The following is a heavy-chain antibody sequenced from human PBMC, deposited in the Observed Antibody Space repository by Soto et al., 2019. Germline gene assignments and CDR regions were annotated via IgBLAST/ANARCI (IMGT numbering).Heavy chain of an antibody. V-gene: IGHV4-4*07. D-gene: IGHD5-12*01. CDR2: IYTSGST. Sequence: SETLSLTCTVSGGSISDYYWSWIRQPAGKGLEWIGRIYTSGSTDYNPSLKSRVTISIDTSKNQFFLKVTSMTAADTAVYYCARERREEIHDGYDIDYWGQGTLVTVSS. J-gene: IGHJ4*02. CDR1: GGSISDYY. CDR3: ARERREEIHDGYDIDY.